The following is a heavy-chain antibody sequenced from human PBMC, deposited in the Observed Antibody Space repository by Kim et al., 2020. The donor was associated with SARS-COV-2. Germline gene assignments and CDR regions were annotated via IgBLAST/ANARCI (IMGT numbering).Heavy chain of an antibody. CDR2: K. CDR3: ARRGGGSYVSY. J-gene: IGHJ4*02. V-gene: IGHV2-5*01. D-gene: IGHD1-26*01. Sequence: KRYSPSLKSRLTITKDTSKNQVVLTMTSMDPVDTATYYCARRGGGSYVSYWGQGTLVTVSS.